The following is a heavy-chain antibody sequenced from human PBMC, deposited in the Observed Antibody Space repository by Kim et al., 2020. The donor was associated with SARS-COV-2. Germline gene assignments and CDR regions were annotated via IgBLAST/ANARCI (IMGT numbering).Heavy chain of an antibody. Sequence: GGSLRLSCAASGFSLNDYWMHWVRQGPGKRLVWVSRLAADGIYTTYADSVKGRFTISRDSARNTLYLQMNSLRAEDTAVYYCARYLPEVVATQGAGYGMGVWGQGTTVTVSS. J-gene: IGHJ6*02. D-gene: IGHD1-26*01. V-gene: IGHV3-74*01. CDR1: GFSLNDYW. CDR3: ARYLPEVVATQGAGYGMGV. CDR2: LAADGIYT.